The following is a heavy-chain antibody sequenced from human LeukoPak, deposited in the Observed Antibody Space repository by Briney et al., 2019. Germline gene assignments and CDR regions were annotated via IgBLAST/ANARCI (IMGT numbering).Heavy chain of an antibody. V-gene: IGHV3-30-3*01. CDR2: ISYDGSNK. CDR3: ARDRLLGATTGHPFDY. CDR1: GFTFSSYA. J-gene: IGHJ4*02. Sequence: PGRSLRLSCAASGFTFSSYAMHWVRQAPGKGLEWVAVISYDGSNKYYADSVKGRFTISRDNAKNSLYLQMNSLRAEDTAIYYCARDRLLGATTGHPFDYWGQGTLVTVSS. D-gene: IGHD1-26*01.